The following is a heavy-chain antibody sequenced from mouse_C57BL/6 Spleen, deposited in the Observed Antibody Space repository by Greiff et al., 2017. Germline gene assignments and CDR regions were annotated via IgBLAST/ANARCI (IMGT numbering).Heavy chain of an antibody. D-gene: IGHD1-1*01. Sequence: VKLQQSGPELVKPGASVKLSCKASGYTFTSYDINWVKQRPGQGLEWIGWIYPRDGSTKYNEKFKGKATLTVDTSSSTAYMELHSLTSEDSAVYFCARWIITTVVGGWYFDVWGTGTTVTVSS. CDR2: IYPRDGST. CDR3: ARWIITTVVGGWYFDV. V-gene: IGHV1-85*01. CDR1: GYTFTSYD. J-gene: IGHJ1*03.